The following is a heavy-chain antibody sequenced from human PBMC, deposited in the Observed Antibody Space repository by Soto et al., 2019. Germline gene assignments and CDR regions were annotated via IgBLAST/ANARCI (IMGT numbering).Heavy chain of an antibody. J-gene: IGHJ6*03. CDR2: IWYDGSNK. V-gene: IGHV3-33*01. D-gene: IGHD5-12*01. CDR3: ARDAGFGYGRHMGV. CDR1: GFTFSSYG. Sequence: QVQLVESGGGVVQPGRSLRLSCAASGFTFSSYGMHWVRQAPGKGLEWVAVIWYDGSNKYYADSVKGRFTISRDNSKNALYLQMHSLRAVGTAVYYCARDAGFGYGRHMGVWGKGTTVTVSS.